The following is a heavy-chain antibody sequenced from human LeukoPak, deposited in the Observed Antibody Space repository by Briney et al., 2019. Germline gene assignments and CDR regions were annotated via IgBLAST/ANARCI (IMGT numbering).Heavy chain of an antibody. CDR1: GFTVTSNY. CDR3: ARAAVAGTEWDWFDP. CDR2: IYSGGST. Sequence: GGSLRLSCAAPGFTVTSNYMSWVRQPPGKGLEWFSVIYSGGSTYYANSVKGRFTISIDNSKNTLYLQMNSLRAEDTAVYYYARAAVAGTEWDWFDPWGQGTLVTVSS. J-gene: IGHJ5*02. V-gene: IGHV3-53*01. D-gene: IGHD6-19*01.